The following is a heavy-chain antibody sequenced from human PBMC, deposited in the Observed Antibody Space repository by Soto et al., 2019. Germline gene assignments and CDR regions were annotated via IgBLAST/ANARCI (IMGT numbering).Heavy chain of an antibody. CDR1: GGSISSGYYY. CDR3: ARVRDYGDYDVDY. J-gene: IGHJ4*02. D-gene: IGHD4-17*01. Sequence: QVQLQESGPGLVKPSQTLALTCTDSGGSISSGYYYWSWIRQPPGKGLEWIGYIYYSGSTYYNPSLKRRVTISVDTSKNQYTLKLSSVTAAGTAVYYCARVRDYGDYDVDYWGQGTLVTVSS. V-gene: IGHV4-30-4*01. CDR2: IYYSGST.